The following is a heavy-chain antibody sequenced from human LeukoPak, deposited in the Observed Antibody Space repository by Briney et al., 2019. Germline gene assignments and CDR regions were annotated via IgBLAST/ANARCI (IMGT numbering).Heavy chain of an antibody. CDR1: GFTFSSYW. D-gene: IGHD3-22*01. CDR3: ARRINYYDSSGYYYVRYFDS. V-gene: IGHV3-74*01. J-gene: IGHJ4*02. Sequence: GGSLRLSCAASGFTFSSYWMYWVRHAPGKGPVWVARINTDGSSLNYADSVKGRFTISRDNAKNTLYLQMNSLGAEDTAVYYCARRINYYDSSGYYYVRYFDSWGQGTLVAVSS. CDR2: INTDGSSL.